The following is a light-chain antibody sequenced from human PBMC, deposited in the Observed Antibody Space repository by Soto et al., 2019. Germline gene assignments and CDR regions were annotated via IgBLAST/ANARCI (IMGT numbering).Light chain of an antibody. CDR1: QSISRW. V-gene: IGKV1-5*01. J-gene: IGKJ1*01. Sequence: DIQMTQSPSTLSASVGDTVTISFRASQSISRWLAFYQQTPGKAPNLLIYDASSLQSGVPSRFSGIGSGTEFTLTISRLQPDDFATYYCQQYNSHWTFGRGTKVDNK. CDR2: DAS. CDR3: QQYNSHWT.